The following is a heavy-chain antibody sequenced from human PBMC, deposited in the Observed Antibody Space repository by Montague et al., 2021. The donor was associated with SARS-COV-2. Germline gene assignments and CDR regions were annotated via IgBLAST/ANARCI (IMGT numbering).Heavy chain of an antibody. D-gene: IGHD5-12*01. CDR3: ARRGHNSGYDLFDFDY. V-gene: IGHV3-74*01. J-gene: IGHJ4*02. CDR1: GFDFSNYW. CDR2: ITSDGSYT. Sequence: SLRLSCAASGFDFSNYWMHWVRQAPGEGLVWVSHITSDGSYTNYEESVKGRLTISRDNAKNTLHLQMNSLRVEDTAVYCCARRGHNSGYDLFDFDYWGQGTLVTVSS.